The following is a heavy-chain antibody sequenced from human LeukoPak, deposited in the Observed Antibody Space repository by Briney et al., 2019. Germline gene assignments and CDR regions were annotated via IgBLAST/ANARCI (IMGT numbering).Heavy chain of an antibody. CDR3: AREDYYDSSGYYYED. CDR1: GFTVSSNY. V-gene: IGHV3-53*01. CDR2: IYSGGST. J-gene: IGHJ4*02. Sequence: PGGSLRLSCAASGFTVSSNYMSWVRQAPGKGLGWVSVIYSGGSTYYADSVKGRFTISRDNSKNTLYLQMNSLRAEDTAVYYCAREDYYDSSGYYYEDWGQGTLVTVSS. D-gene: IGHD3-22*01.